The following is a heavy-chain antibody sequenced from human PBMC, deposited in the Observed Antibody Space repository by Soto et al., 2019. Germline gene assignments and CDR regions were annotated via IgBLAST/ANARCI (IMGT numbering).Heavy chain of an antibody. D-gene: IGHD3-10*01. CDR1: GFTFSTYA. CDR2: IKSSGSPT. CDR3: AKTPRGGASGDWYFDL. J-gene: IGHJ2*01. Sequence: EVQLLESGGGWVQPGGSLRLSCAASGFTFSTYAMTWVRLAPGRGLEWVLGIKSSGSPTDYPESVKGRFTISRDNLMNTLFLDMNGLRAEHTAIYYCAKTPRGGASGDWYFDLWGRGTLVTVSS. V-gene: IGHV3-23*05.